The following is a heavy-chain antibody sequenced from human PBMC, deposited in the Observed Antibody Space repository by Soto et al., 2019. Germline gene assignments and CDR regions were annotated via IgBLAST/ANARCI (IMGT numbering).Heavy chain of an antibody. D-gene: IGHD1-26*01. Sequence: GESLKISCAASGFTVSSNYMSWVRQAPGKGLEWVSVIYSGGSTYYADSVKGRFTISRDNSKNTLYLQMNSLRAEDTAVYYCARAVGIGGPFDYWGQGTLVTVSS. V-gene: IGHV3-53*01. CDR2: IYSGGST. CDR1: GFTVSSNY. CDR3: ARAVGIGGPFDY. J-gene: IGHJ4*02.